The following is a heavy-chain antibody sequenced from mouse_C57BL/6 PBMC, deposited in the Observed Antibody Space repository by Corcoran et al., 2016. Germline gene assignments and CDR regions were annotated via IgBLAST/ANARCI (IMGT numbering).Heavy chain of an antibody. J-gene: IGHJ2*01. Sequence: EVQLQQSGPELVKPGTSVKISCKASGYTFTDYYMNWVKQSHGKSLEWIGDINPNNGGTSYNQKFKGKATLTVDKSSSTAYMELRSLTSEDSAVYYCAREGGLSYYFDYWGQGTTLTVSS. CDR3: AREGGLSYYFDY. V-gene: IGHV1-26*01. CDR1: GYTFTDYY. CDR2: INPNNGGT. D-gene: IGHD3-3*01.